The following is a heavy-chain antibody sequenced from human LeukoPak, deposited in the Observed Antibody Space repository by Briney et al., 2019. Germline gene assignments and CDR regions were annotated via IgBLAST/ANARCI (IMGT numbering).Heavy chain of an antibody. Sequence: GGSLRLSRAASGFTFSSYGMHWVRQAPGKGLEWVAFIRYDGSNKYYADSVKGRFTISRDNSKNTLYLQMNSLRAGDTAVYYCAKDSSVYYYDSRNFDYWGQGTLVTVSS. CDR2: IRYDGSNK. J-gene: IGHJ4*02. D-gene: IGHD3-22*01. CDR1: GFTFSSYG. V-gene: IGHV3-30*02. CDR3: AKDSSVYYYDSRNFDY.